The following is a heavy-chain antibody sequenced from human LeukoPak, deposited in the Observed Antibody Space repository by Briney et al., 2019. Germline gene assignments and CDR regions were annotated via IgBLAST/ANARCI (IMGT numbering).Heavy chain of an antibody. J-gene: IGHJ4*02. D-gene: IGHD3-10*01. CDR2: ISGSGGST. Sequence: GGSLRLSCAASGFTFSSYAMSWVRQAPGKGLEWVSAISGSGGSTYYADSVKGRFTISRDNSKNTLYLQVNSLRAEDTAVYYCAKGGWFGELLYDYWGQGTLVTVSS. V-gene: IGHV3-23*01. CDR1: GFTFSSYA. CDR3: AKGGWFGELLYDY.